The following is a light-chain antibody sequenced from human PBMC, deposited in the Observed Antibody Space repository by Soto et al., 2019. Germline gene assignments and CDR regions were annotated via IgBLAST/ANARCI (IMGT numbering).Light chain of an antibody. CDR1: QSISSW. V-gene: IGKV1-5*03. CDR2: KAS. CDR3: QQYNSWWT. Sequence: DIQMTQSPSTLSAAVGDGVTITCRASQSISSWLAWYQQKPGKAPKLLIYKASSLESGVPSRFSGSGSGTEFTLTISSLQPDDFATYYRQQYNSWWTFGQGTKV. J-gene: IGKJ1*01.